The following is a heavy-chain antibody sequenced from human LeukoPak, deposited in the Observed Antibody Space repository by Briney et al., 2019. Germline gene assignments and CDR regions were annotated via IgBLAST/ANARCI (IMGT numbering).Heavy chain of an antibody. CDR1: GFTFDDYA. D-gene: IGHD3-16*01. J-gene: IGHJ4*02. V-gene: IGHV3-9*01. Sequence: TGGSLRLSCAASGFTFDDYAMHWVRQAPGKGLEWVSGISWNSGSIGYADSVKGRFTISRDNAKNSLYLQMNSLRAEDTALYYCAKDPGGNWGQGTLVTVSS. CDR3: AKDPGGN. CDR2: ISWNSGSI.